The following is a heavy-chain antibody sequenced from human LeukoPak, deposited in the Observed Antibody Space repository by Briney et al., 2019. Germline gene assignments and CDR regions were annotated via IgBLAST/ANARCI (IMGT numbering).Heavy chain of an antibody. CDR1: GGSISSGGYS. CDR2: IYYSGST. V-gene: IGHV4-61*08. Sequence: PSETLSLTCAVSGGSISSGGYSWSWIRQPPGKGLEWIGYIYYSGSTNYNPSLKSRVTISVDTSKNQFSLKLSSVTAADTAVYYCARRPYDSSGYSTDYYYGMDVWGQGTTVTVSS. D-gene: IGHD3-22*01. J-gene: IGHJ6*02. CDR3: ARRPYDSSGYSTDYYYGMDV.